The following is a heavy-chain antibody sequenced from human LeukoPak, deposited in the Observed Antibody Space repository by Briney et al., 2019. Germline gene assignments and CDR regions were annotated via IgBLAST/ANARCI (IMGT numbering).Heavy chain of an antibody. CDR3: AKVGVGSGYSHDVFDI. D-gene: IGHD3-22*01. CDR2: ISGSGGST. Sequence: GGSLRLSCAASGFTFSSYAMSWVRQAPGKGLEWVSAISGSGGSTYYADSVKGRFTISRDNSKNTLYLHMNSLRAEDTAVYYCAKVGVGSGYSHDVFDIWGQGTMVTVSS. CDR1: GFTFSSYA. V-gene: IGHV3-23*01. J-gene: IGHJ3*02.